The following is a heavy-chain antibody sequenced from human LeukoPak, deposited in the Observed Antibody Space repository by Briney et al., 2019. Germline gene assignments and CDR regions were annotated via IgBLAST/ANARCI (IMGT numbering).Heavy chain of an antibody. D-gene: IGHD6-19*01. J-gene: IGHJ4*02. CDR2: IFYSGTT. Sequence: PSETLSLSCTVSGGSISPYYWSWFRQPPGKGLEWIGYIFYSGTTNYNPSLQSRVTILVDTSKNQFSLRLSSVTAADTAVYYCARKWKAVAGTGYFDYWGQGTLVTVSS. V-gene: IGHV4-59*08. CDR3: ARKWKAVAGTGYFDY. CDR1: GGSISPYY.